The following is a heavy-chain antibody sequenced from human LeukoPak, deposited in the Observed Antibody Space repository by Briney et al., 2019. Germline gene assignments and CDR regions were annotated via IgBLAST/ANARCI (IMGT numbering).Heavy chain of an antibody. D-gene: IGHD3-9*01. Sequence: TSETLSLTCTVSGGSISSYYWSWIRQPAGKGLEWIGRIYTSGSNNYNPSLKTRVTMSVDTSKTQSSLTLNSVTAADTAVYYCARDYDVLTAYPPTQLFAPWGQGTLVTVSS. CDR2: IYTSGSN. CDR1: GGSISSYY. CDR3: ARDYDVLTAYPPTQLFAP. V-gene: IGHV4-4*07. J-gene: IGHJ5*02.